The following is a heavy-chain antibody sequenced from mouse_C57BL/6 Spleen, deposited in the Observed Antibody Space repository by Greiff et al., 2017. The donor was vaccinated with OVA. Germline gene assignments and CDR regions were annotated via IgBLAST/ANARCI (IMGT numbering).Heavy chain of an antibody. V-gene: IGHV1-22*01. CDR2: INPNNGGT. Sequence: EVQLQQSGPELVKPGASVKMSCKASGYTFTDYNMHWVKQSHGKSLEWIGYINPNNGGTSYNQKFKGKATLTVNKSSSTAYMELRSLTSEDSAVYYCARGGRQLMTMDYWGQGTSVTVSS. D-gene: IGHD3-2*02. J-gene: IGHJ4*01. CDR1: GYTFTDYN. CDR3: ARGGRQLMTMDY.